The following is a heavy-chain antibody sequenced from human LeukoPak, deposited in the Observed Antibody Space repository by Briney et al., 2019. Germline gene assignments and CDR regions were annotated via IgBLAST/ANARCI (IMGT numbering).Heavy chain of an antibody. CDR1: RFNFSSHV. CDR2: IWYDGSHK. CDR3: VRDSYAIDV. J-gene: IGHJ6*02. V-gene: IGHV3-33*01. Sequence: GGSLRHSYAASRFNFSSHVMHCARQAPGKGLEWVAVIWYDGSHKYYADSVKGRFTISRDNSKNTLYLQMNSLRAEEMAVNYCVRDSYAIDVRGQGTTVTVSS.